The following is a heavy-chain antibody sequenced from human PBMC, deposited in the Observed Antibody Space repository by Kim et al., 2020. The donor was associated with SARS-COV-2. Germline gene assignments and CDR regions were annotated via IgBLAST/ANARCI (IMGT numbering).Heavy chain of an antibody. Sequence: SVKVSCKASGGTFSSYAISWVRQAPGQGLEWMGGSIPIFGTANYAHKFQGRVTITADESTSTAYMELSSLRSEDTAVYYCARAARPPRSYSSSWLDYYWGQGTLVTVSS. CDR1: GGTFSSYA. D-gene: IGHD6-13*01. V-gene: IGHV1-69*13. CDR3: ARAARPPRSYSSSWLDYY. CDR2: SIPIFGTA. J-gene: IGHJ4*02.